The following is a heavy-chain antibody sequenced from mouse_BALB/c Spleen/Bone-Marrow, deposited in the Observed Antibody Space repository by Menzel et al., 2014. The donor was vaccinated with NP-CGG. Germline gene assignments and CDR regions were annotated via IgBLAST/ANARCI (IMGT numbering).Heavy chain of an antibody. CDR3: ASPSDGNPFAY. CDR2: IDPSDSET. J-gene: IGHJ3*01. V-gene: IGHV1S126*01. Sequence: VQVVESGPQLVRPGASVKISCKASGYSFTSYWMHWVKQRPGQGLEWIGMIDPSDSETRLNQKFKDKATLTVGKSSSTAYMQLSSPTSEDSAVYYCASPSDGNPFAYWGQGTLVTVSA. D-gene: IGHD2-1*01. CDR1: GYSFTSYW.